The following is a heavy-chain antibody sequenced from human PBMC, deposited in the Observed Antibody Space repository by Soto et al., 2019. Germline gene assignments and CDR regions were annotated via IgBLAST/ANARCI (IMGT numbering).Heavy chain of an antibody. CDR2: INHSGST. CDR3: ARGASGGSCYGMDV. CDR1: GGSFSGYY. V-gene: IGHV4-34*01. J-gene: IGHJ6*02. Sequence: SETLSLTCAVYGGSFSGYYWSWIRQPPGKGLEWIGEINHSGSTNYNPSLKSRVTISVDTSKNQFSLKLSSVTAADTAVYYCARGASGGSCYGMDVWGQGTTVTVSS. D-gene: IGHD2-15*01.